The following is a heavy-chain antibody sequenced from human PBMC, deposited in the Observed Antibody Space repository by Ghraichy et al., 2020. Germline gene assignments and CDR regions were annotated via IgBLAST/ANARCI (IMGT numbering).Heavy chain of an antibody. CDR1: GFTFSNAW. CDR3: TTDRNPQGGTIFGVAPRAYYYYYGMDV. CDR2: IKSKTDGGTT. D-gene: IGHD3-3*01. Sequence: GGSLRLSCAASGFTFSNAWMSWVRQAPGKGLEWVGRIKSKTDGGTTDYAAPVKGRFTISRDDSKNTLYLQMNSLKTEDTAVYYCTTDRNPQGGTIFGVAPRAYYYYYGMDVWGQGTTVTVSS. J-gene: IGHJ6*02. V-gene: IGHV3-15*01.